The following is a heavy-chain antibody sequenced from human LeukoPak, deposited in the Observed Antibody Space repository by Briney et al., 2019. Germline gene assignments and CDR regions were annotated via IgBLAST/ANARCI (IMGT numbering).Heavy chain of an antibody. CDR3: ARANALYCSSTSCLFDY. J-gene: IGHJ4*02. V-gene: IGHV1-2*02. CDR1: GYTFTDYY. Sequence: ASVKVSCKASGYTFTDYYIHWVRQAPGQGLEWMAWINPNSGGTYYAQNFHGRITLTRDTSISTAYVELSRLRSDDTAIYYCARANALYCSSTSCLFDYWGQGTLVTVSS. CDR2: INPNSGGT. D-gene: IGHD2-2*01.